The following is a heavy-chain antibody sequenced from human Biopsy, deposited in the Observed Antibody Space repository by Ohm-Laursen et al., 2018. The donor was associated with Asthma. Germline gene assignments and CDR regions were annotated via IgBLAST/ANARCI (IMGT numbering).Heavy chain of an antibody. D-gene: IGHD2-2*01. CDR3: ARKAGSCISRTCYSLDF. CDR1: GGTFNTYV. J-gene: IGHJ4*02. Sequence: SVKVSCKSLGGTFNTYVIGWVRQAPGQGLGWMGGINSVFGTTTYPQKFQDRVTITADDSTSTVSMELSSLRSEDTAVYYCARKAGSCISRTCYSLDFWGQGTLVTVSS. V-gene: IGHV1-69*13. CDR2: INSVFGTT.